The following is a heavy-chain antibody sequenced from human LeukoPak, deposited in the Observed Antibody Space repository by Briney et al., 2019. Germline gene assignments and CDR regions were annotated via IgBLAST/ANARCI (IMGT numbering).Heavy chain of an antibody. CDR1: GYTFTSYA. J-gene: IGHJ4*02. V-gene: IGHV1-3*01. CDR2: INAGNGNT. D-gene: IGHD3-9*01. Sequence: ASVKVSCKASGYTFTSYAMHWVRQAPGQRLEWMGRINAGNGNTKYSQKFQGRVTITRDTSASTAYMELSSLRSEDTAVYYCARASCPGNDWRGCFDHWGQGTLVTVSS. CDR3: ARASCPGNDWRGCFDH.